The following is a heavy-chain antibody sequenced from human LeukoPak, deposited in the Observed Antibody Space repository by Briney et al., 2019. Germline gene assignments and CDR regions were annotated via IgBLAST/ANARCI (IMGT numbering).Heavy chain of an antibody. CDR2: IYSSGRT. CDR1: GVSISSGDYY. J-gene: IGHJ4*02. Sequence: PSETLSLTCSVSGVSISSGDYYWSWIRQPPGKGLEWIGYIYSSGRTNYNPSLKSRLTISVDTSKNQFSLNLSSVTAADTAVYYCARHQYSTPEFVYWGQGTLVTVSS. D-gene: IGHD2-15*01. V-gene: IGHV4-61*08. CDR3: ARHQYSTPEFVY.